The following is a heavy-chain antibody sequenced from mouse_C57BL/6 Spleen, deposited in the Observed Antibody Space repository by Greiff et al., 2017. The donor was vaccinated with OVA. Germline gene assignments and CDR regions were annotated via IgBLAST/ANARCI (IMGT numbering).Heavy chain of an antibody. Sequence: EVHLVESGAELVRPGASVKLSCTASGFNIKDDYMHWVKQRPEQGLEWIGWIDPENGDTEYASKFQGKATITADTSSNTAYLQLSSLTSEDTAVYYCTTKGPITTDRAMDYWGQGTSDTVSS. CDR2: IDPENGDT. D-gene: IGHD1-2*01. J-gene: IGHJ4*01. CDR1: GFNIKDDY. V-gene: IGHV14-4*01. CDR3: TTKGPITTDRAMDY.